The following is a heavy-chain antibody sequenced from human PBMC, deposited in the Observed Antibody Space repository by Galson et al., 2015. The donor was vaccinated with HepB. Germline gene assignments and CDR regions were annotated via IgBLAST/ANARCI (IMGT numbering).Heavy chain of an antibody. CDR3: AADPGGEEDYYYGMDV. Sequence: SCKASGFTFTSSAVQWVRQARGQRLEWIGWIVVGSGNTNYAQKFQERVTITRDMSTSTAYMELSSLRSEDTAVYYCAADPGGEEDYYYGMDVWGQGTTVTVSS. V-gene: IGHV1-58*01. D-gene: IGHD2-15*01. CDR2: IVVGSGNT. CDR1: GFTFTSSA. J-gene: IGHJ6*02.